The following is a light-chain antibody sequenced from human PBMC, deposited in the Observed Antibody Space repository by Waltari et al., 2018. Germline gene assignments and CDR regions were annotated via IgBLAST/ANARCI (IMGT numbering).Light chain of an antibody. V-gene: IGKV1-39*01. Sequence: DLQMTQSPSSLSASVGDRVTITCRASQSIRSYLNWYQQKPGKAPNLLIYAASSLQSGVPSRFSGSGSETDFTLTISSLQPEDFATYYCQQSYSTITFGGGTKVEIK. CDR2: AAS. J-gene: IGKJ4*01. CDR1: QSIRSY. CDR3: QQSYSTIT.